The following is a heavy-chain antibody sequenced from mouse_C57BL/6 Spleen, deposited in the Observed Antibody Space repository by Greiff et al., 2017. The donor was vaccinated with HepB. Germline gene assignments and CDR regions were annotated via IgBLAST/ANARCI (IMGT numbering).Heavy chain of an antibody. CDR1: GFTFSSYA. J-gene: IGHJ3*01. V-gene: IGHV5-4*01. CDR3: ARDTHYYGRTGFAY. D-gene: IGHD1-1*01. CDR2: ISDGGSYT. Sequence: EVMLVESGGGLVKPGGSLKLSCAASGFTFSSYAMSWVRQTPEKRLEWVATISDGGSYTYYPDNVKGRFTISRDNAKNNLYLQMSHLKSEDTAMYYCARDTHYYGRTGFAYWGQGTLVTVSA.